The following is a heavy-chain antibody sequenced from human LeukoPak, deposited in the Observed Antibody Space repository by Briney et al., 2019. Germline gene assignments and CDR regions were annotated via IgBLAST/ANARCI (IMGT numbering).Heavy chain of an antibody. CDR3: TRGREYSTY. CDR2: IRSKGYGETI. J-gene: IGHJ4*02. D-gene: IGHD5-12*01. V-gene: IGHV3-49*04. CDR1: GFTFGDYA. Sequence: GGSLRLSCTASGFTFGDYAMSWVRQAPGKGLEWVGFIRSKGYGETIEYAASVKGRFAISRDDSKSIAYLQMNTLKTEDTGVYYCTRGREYSTYWGQGTLVTVSS.